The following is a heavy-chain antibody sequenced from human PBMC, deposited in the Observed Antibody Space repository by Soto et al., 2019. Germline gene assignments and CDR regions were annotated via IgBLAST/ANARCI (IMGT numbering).Heavy chain of an antibody. V-gene: IGHV4-59*01. CDR2: IYYSGST. CDR3: XRGRIQLWYPFDY. D-gene: IGHD5-18*01. Sequence: ETLSLTCTVSGGSISSYYWSWIRQPPGKGLEWIGYIYYSGSTNYNPSLKSRVTISVDTSKNQFSLKLSSVTAADTAVYYCXRGRIQLWYPFDYWGQGTLVTVXS. CDR1: GGSISSYY. J-gene: IGHJ4*02.